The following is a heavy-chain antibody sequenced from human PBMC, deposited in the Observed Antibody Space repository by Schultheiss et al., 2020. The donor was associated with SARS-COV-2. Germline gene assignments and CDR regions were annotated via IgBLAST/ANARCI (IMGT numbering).Heavy chain of an antibody. CDR3: ARPMTTVTPPYDAFDI. Sequence: GGSLRLSCAASGFTFSSYEMNWVRQAPGKGLEWVAVIWYDGSNKYYADSVKGRFTISRDNSKNTLYLQMNSLRAEDTAVYYCARPMTTVTPPYDAFDIWGQGTMVTVSS. D-gene: IGHD4-17*01. CDR1: GFTFSSYE. V-gene: IGHV3-33*08. J-gene: IGHJ3*02. CDR2: IWYDGSNK.